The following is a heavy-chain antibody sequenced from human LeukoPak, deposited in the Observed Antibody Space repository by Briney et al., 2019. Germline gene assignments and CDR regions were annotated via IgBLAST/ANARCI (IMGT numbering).Heavy chain of an antibody. J-gene: IGHJ4*02. V-gene: IGHV4-61*02. D-gene: IGHD2-2*01. CDR3: ARGQYQLLLYYFDY. CDR1: GGSISSGSYY. Sequence: PSETLSLTCTVSGGSISSGSYYWSWIRQPAGKGLEWIGRIYTSGSTNYNPSLKSRVTISVDTSKNQFSLKLSSVTAADTAVYYCARGQYQLLLYYFDYWGQGTLVTVSS. CDR2: IYTSGST.